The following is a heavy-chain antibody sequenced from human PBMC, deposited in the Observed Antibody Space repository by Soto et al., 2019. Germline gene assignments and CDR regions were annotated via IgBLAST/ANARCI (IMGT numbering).Heavy chain of an antibody. Sequence: SGPTLVNPTQTLTLTCTFSGFSLSTSGVGVGWIRQPPGKALEWLALIYWDDDKRYSPSLKSRLTITKDTSKNQVVLTMTNMDPVDTATYYCAHGGKNPIHPHYFDYWGQGTLVTVSS. J-gene: IGHJ4*02. CDR1: GFSLSTSGVG. D-gene: IGHD2-15*01. CDR2: IYWDDDK. CDR3: AHGGKNPIHPHYFDY. V-gene: IGHV2-5*02.